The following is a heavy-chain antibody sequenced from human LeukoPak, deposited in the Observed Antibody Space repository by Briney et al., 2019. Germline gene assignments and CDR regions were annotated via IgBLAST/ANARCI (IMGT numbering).Heavy chain of an antibody. V-gene: IGHV3-48*01. CDR1: GFTFSSYS. CDR2: ISSSSSTI. J-gene: IGHJ3*02. D-gene: IGHD2-8*01. CDR3: ARDALMVYAAVDAFDI. Sequence: SGGSLRLSCAASGFTFSSYSMNWVRQAPGKGLEWVSYISSSSSTIYYADSVKGRFTISRDNAKNSLYLQMNSLRAEDTAVYYCARDALMVYAAVDAFDIWGQGTMVTVSS.